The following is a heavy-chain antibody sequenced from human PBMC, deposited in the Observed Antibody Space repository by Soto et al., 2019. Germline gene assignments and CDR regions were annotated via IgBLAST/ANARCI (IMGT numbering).Heavy chain of an antibody. V-gene: IGHV3-30-3*01. D-gene: IGHD2-2*01. J-gene: IGHJ5*02. Sequence: GGSLRLSCAASGFTFSSYAMHWVRQAPGKGLEWVAVISYDGSNKYYADSVKGRFTISRDNSKNTLYLQMNSLRAEDTAVYYCAREGERGPYCSSTSCAYNWFDPWGQGTLVTVSS. CDR3: AREGERGPYCSSTSCAYNWFDP. CDR2: ISYDGSNK. CDR1: GFTFSSYA.